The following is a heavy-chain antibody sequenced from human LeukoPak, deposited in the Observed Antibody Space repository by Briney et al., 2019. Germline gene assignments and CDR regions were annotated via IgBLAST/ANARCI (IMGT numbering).Heavy chain of an antibody. D-gene: IGHD2-15*01. J-gene: IGHJ2*01. Sequence: SETLSLTFTVSGGSISSSSYYWGWIRQPPGKGLEWIGSIYYSGSTYYNPSLKSRVTISVDTSKNQFSLKLSSVTAADTAVYYCARGGRIVYWYFDLWGRGTLVTVSS. CDR2: IYYSGST. CDR1: GGSISSSSYY. V-gene: IGHV4-39*07. CDR3: ARGGRIVYWYFDL.